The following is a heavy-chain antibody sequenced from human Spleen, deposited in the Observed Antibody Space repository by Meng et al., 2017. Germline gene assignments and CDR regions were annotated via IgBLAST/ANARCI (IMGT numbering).Heavy chain of an antibody. D-gene: IGHD6-19*01. Sequence: QPQLQESGPGLVKPSETLSLTCSVSGGSISTSGYYWGWIRQSPGKGLEWIGEIYHSGSTNSNPSLKSRVTISVDKSKNQFSLNLTSVTAADTAVYYCAREWYISGRYYFDYWGQGTLVTVSS. CDR2: IYHSGST. J-gene: IGHJ4*02. CDR3: AREWYISGRYYFDY. CDR1: GGSISTSGYY. V-gene: IGHV4-39*07.